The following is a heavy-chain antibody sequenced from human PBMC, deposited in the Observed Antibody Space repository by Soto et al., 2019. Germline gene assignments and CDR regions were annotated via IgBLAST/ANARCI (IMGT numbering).Heavy chain of an antibody. J-gene: IGHJ5*02. D-gene: IGHD4-17*01. CDR3: AKDRTTVVIPVDWFDP. CDR1: GFTFSSYG. V-gene: IGHV3-30*18. CDR2: ISYDGSNK. Sequence: QVQLVESGGGVVQPGRSLRLSCAASGFTFSSYGMHWVRQAPGKGLEWVAVISYDGSNKYYADSVKGRFTISRDNSKNTLYLQMNSLRAEDTALYYCAKDRTTVVIPVDWFDPWGQGTLVTVSS.